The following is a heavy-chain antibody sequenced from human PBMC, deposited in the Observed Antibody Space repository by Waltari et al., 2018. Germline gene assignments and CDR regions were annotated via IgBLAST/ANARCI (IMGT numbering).Heavy chain of an antibody. D-gene: IGHD2-15*01. CDR2: IIPIFGTA. CDR1: GGTFSSYA. V-gene: IGHV1-69*01. J-gene: IGHJ6*02. Sequence: QVQLVQSGAEVKKPGSSVKVSCKASGGTFSSYAISWVRQAPGPGLGWMGGIIPIFGTANYAQKFQGRVTITADESTSTAYMELSSLRSEDTAVYYCARGIVVVVAATPYYYYGMDVWGQGTTVTVSS. CDR3: ARGIVVVVAATPYYYYGMDV.